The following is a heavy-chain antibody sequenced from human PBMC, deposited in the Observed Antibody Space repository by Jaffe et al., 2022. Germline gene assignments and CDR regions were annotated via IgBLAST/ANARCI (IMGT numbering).Heavy chain of an antibody. J-gene: IGHJ4*02. D-gene: IGHD3-10*01. V-gene: IGHV4-61*01. CDR1: GGSVSSGSYY. Sequence: QVQLQESGPGLVKPSETLSLTCTVSGGSVSSGSYYWSWIRQPPGKGLEWIGYIYYRGSTNYNPSVKSRVTISVDMSKNQFSLKLSSVTAADTAVYYCARDNIVLGNYYFDYWGQGTLVTVSS. CDR3: ARDNIVLGNYYFDY. CDR2: IYYRGST.